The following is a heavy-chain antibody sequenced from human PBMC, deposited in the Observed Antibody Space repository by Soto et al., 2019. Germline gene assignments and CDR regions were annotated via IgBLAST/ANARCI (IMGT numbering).Heavy chain of an antibody. D-gene: IGHD2-15*01. CDR3: AKHRQITSLLLYYFDY. V-gene: IGHV3-30*18. Sequence: GGSLRLSSAASGFTFSSYGMHWVRQAPGKGLEWVAVISYDGSNKYYADSVKGRFTISRDNSKNTLYLQMNSLRAEDTAVYYCAKHRQITSLLLYYFDYWGQGTLVTVSS. CDR1: GFTFSSYG. CDR2: ISYDGSNK. J-gene: IGHJ4*02.